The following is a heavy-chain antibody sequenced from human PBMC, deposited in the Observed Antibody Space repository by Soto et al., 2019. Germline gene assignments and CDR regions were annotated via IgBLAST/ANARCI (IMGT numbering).Heavy chain of an antibody. Sequence: SVKVSCKASGGTFSSYTISWVRQAPGQGLEWMGRIIPILGIANYAQKFQGRVTITADKSTSTAYMELSSLRSEDTAVYYCARVTSSSGYHQPQYYYYYMDVWGKGTTVTVSS. CDR1: GGTFSSYT. CDR2: IIPILGIA. V-gene: IGHV1-69*02. D-gene: IGHD3-3*01. J-gene: IGHJ6*03. CDR3: ARVTSSSGYHQPQYYYYYMDV.